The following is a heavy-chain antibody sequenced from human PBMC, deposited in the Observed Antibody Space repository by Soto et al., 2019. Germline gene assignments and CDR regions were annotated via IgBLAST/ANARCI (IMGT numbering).Heavy chain of an antibody. J-gene: IGHJ6*03. CDR3: ARGGYCSSTSCHGWGMYYMDV. V-gene: IGHV1-3*01. Sequence: QVPLVQSGAEVKKPGASVKVSCKASGYTFTSYAMHWVRQAPGQRLEWMGWINAGNGNTKYSQKFQGRVTITRDTSASTAYMELSSLRSEDTAVYYCARGGYCSSTSCHGWGMYYMDVWGKGTTVTVSS. CDR2: INAGNGNT. D-gene: IGHD2-2*01. CDR1: GYTFTSYA.